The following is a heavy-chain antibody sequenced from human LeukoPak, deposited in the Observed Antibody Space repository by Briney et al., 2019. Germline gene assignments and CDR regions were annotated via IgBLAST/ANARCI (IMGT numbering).Heavy chain of an antibody. CDR2: ISSSGSTI. CDR3: ARVYSSSWCLDY. V-gene: IGHV3-11*01. CDR1: GFTFSDYY. J-gene: IGHJ4*02. Sequence: PGGSLRLSCAASGFTFSDYYMSWIRQAPGKGLEWVSYISSSGSTIYYADSVKGRFTIARDNAKNSLYLQMNSLRAEDTAVYYCARVYSSSWCLDYWGQGTLVTVSS. D-gene: IGHD6-13*01.